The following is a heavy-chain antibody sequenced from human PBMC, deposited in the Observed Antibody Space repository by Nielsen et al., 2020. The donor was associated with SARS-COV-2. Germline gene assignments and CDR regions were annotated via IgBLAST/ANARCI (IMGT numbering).Heavy chain of an antibody. J-gene: IGHJ4*02. D-gene: IGHD4-11*01. CDR2: TQNKAKSDIT. Sequence: GGSLRLSCAASGFTFSDHYMDWVRQAPGKGLEWISRTQNKAKSDITHYAASVKGRFTVSRDDSKSSLYLQMNSLKTEDTAVYYCARDTATALDYWGQGTLVTVSP. V-gene: IGHV3-72*01. CDR1: GFTFSDHY. CDR3: ARDTATALDY.